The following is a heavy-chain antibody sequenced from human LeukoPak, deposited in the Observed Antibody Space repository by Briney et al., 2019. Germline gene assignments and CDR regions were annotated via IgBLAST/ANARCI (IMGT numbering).Heavy chain of an antibody. D-gene: IGHD2-21*02. CDR2: INPSGGST. V-gene: IGHV1-46*01. Sequence: ASVKVSCKASGYTFTSYYMHWVRQAPGQGLEWMGIINPSGGSTSYAQKFQGRVTVTRDMSTSTVYMEVSSLRSEDTAVYYCARGGPLAYCGGDCYWRGLYFDYWGQGTLVTVSS. CDR3: ARGGPLAYCGGDCYWRGLYFDY. J-gene: IGHJ4*02. CDR1: GYTFTSYY.